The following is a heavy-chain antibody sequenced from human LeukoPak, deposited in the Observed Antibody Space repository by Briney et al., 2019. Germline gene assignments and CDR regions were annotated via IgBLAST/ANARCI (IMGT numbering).Heavy chain of an antibody. D-gene: IGHD1-7*01. CDR1: GFTFSNYA. CDR2: ISGSGGST. J-gene: IGHJ4*02. V-gene: IGHV3-23*01. Sequence: GGSLRLSCDASGFTFSNYAMSWVRQAPGKGLEWASAISGSGGSTYYADSVKGRFTISRDNSKNTLYLQMNSLRAEDTAVYYCAKDLGTTLVFDYFDYWGQGTLVTVSS. CDR3: AKDLGTTLVFDYFDY.